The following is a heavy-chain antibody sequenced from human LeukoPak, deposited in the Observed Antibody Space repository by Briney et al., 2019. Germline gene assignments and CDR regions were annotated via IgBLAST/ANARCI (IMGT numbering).Heavy chain of an antibody. V-gene: IGHV3-21*01. CDR1: GFTFSSYG. CDR3: ARGREGYSYVYEC. D-gene: IGHD5-18*01. Sequence: GGSLRLSCAASGFTFSSYGMTWVRQAPGKGLEWVSSISSSSIYIYYADSVKGRFTISRDNAKNSLYLQMNSLRAEDTAVYYCARGREGYSYVYECWGQGTLVTVSS. J-gene: IGHJ4*02. CDR2: ISSSSIYI.